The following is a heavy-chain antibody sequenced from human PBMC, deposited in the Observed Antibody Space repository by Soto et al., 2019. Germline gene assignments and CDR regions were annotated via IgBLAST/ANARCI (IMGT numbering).Heavy chain of an antibody. CDR3: AKALGAPADYGDYLSHYYYGMDV. Sequence: EVQLLESGGGLVQPGGSLRLSCAASGFTFSSYAMSWVRQAPGKGLEWVSAISGSGGSTYYADSVKGRFTISRDKSKNTLYLQMNSMRAEDTAVYYCAKALGAPADYGDYLSHYYYGMDVWGQGTTVTVSS. V-gene: IGHV3-23*01. D-gene: IGHD4-17*01. J-gene: IGHJ6*02. CDR1: GFTFSSYA. CDR2: ISGSGGST.